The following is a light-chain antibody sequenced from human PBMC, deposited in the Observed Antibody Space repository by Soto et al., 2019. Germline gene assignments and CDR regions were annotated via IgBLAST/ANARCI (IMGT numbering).Light chain of an antibody. CDR3: QQYGGSPYT. Sequence: EIVLTQSPGTLSLSPGERATLSCRASQSVSSSYLAWYQQKPGQAPRLLIYGASSRATGIPDRFSGSGSGTDFTLTMSGLEPEDFAVYYCQQYGGSPYTFGQGTKLEI. CDR1: QSVSSSY. CDR2: GAS. V-gene: IGKV3-20*01. J-gene: IGKJ2*01.